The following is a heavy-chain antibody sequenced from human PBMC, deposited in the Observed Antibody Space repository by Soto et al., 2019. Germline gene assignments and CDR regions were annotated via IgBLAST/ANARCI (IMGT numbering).Heavy chain of an antibody. CDR2: INSDGSST. Sequence: PGGSLRLSCAASGFSFSSYWMHWVRQAPGKGLMWVSRINSDGSSTTYADSVKGRLTISRDNAKNTLYLQMNGLRDEDTAVYHCARDAPYYNDGSGNHSPRFDPWGQGTLVTVSS. D-gene: IGHD3-22*01. CDR1: GFSFSSYW. CDR3: ARDAPYYNDGSGNHSPRFDP. V-gene: IGHV3-74*03. J-gene: IGHJ5*02.